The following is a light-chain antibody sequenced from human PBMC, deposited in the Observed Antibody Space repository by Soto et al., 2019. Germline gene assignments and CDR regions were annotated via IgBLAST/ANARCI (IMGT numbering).Light chain of an antibody. Sequence: EIVMTQSPATLSVSPGERATLSCRASQSVSSNFAWYQQKPGQAPRLLIYGASTRATGIPARFSGSGSGTEFTLTISSLQSEDFAVYYCQQYNKWPALYTFGQGTKLEIK. CDR3: QQYNKWPALYT. CDR1: QSVSSN. CDR2: GAS. J-gene: IGKJ2*01. V-gene: IGKV3-15*01.